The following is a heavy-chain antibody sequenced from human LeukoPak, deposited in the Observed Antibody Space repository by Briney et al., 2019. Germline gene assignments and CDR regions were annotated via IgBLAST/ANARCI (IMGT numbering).Heavy chain of an antibody. CDR1: GGSISSSSYY. CDR2: IYYSGST. D-gene: IGHD6-6*01. Sequence: ETLSLTCTVSGGSISSSSYYWGWIRQPPGKGLEWIGSIYYSGSTYYNPSLESRVTISVDTSKNQFSLKLSSVTAADTAVYYCARHWSGQLVEFWFDPWGQGTLVTVSS. J-gene: IGHJ5*02. CDR3: ARHWSGQLVEFWFDP. V-gene: IGHV4-39*01.